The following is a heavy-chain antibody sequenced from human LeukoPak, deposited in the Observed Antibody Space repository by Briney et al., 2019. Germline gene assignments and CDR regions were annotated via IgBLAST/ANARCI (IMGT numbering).Heavy chain of an antibody. CDR3: ARVHDSSGYYWYFDL. V-gene: IGHV3-48*03. CDR1: GFTFSSYE. Sequence: PGGPLRLSCAASGFTFSSYEMNWVRQAPGKGLEWVSYISSSGSTIYYADSVKGRFTISRDNAKNSLYLQMNSLRAEDTAVYYCARVHDSSGYYWYFDLWGRGTLVTVSS. J-gene: IGHJ2*01. D-gene: IGHD3-22*01. CDR2: ISSSGSTI.